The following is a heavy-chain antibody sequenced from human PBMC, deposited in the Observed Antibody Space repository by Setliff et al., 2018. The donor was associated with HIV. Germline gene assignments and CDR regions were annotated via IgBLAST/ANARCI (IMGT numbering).Heavy chain of an antibody. Sequence: SETLSLTCTVSGVSISRSTYFWAWIRQPPGKGLEWIGSIDHSGNTYYNPSLKSRVTMSVDPSKNHFSLRLNSVTAADTAFYYCAHSLLGAPMIDYWGQGMLVTVSS. J-gene: IGHJ4*02. CDR3: AHSLLGAPMIDY. CDR2: IDHSGNT. CDR1: GVSISRSTYF. V-gene: IGHV4-39*02. D-gene: IGHD3-16*01.